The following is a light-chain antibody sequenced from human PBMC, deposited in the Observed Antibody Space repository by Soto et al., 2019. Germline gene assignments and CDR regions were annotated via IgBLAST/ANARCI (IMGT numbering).Light chain of an antibody. V-gene: IGKV2-28*01. J-gene: IGKJ1*01. CDR1: QSLLHSNGYDY. CDR3: QQYGRSPTT. CDR2: LGS. Sequence: DIVMTQSPLSLPVTPGEPASISCRSSQSLLHSNGYDYLDWYVEKPGQSPQLLIYLGSYRASGVPERFSGSGSGTDFTLPISRLEPEDFAVYYCQQYGRSPTTFGQGTKVDIK.